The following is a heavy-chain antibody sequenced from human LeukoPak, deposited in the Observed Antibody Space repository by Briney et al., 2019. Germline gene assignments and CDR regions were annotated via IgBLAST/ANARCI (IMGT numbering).Heavy chain of an antibody. CDR1: GYTFTSYD. CDR3: ARGRGYDLYPPSDY. J-gene: IGHJ4*02. V-gene: IGHV1-8*01. D-gene: IGHD5-12*01. CDR2: MNPNSGNT. Sequence: ASVKVSCKASGYTFTSYDINWVRQATGQGLEWMGWMNPNSGNTGYAQKFQGRVTMTRNTSISTAYMELSSLRSEDTAVYYCARGRGYDLYPPSDYWGQGTLVTVSS.